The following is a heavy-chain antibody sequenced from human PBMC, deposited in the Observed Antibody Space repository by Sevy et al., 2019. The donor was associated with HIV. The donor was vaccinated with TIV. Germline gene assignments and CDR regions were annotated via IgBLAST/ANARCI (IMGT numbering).Heavy chain of an antibody. CDR2: IYTSGST. CDR3: AGSYPYYYDSSGYSYYFDY. J-gene: IGHJ4*02. D-gene: IGHD3-22*01. Sequence: SETLSLTCTVSGGSISSYYWSWIRQPAGKGLEWIGRIYTSGSTNYNPSLKSRVTMSVDTSKNQFSLKLSSVTAADTAVYYCAGSYPYYYDSSGYSYYFDYWGQGTLVTVSS. V-gene: IGHV4-4*07. CDR1: GGSISSYY.